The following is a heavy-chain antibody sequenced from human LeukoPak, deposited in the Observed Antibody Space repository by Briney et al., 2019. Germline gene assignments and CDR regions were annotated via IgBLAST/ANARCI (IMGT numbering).Heavy chain of an antibody. V-gene: IGHV1-2*06. CDR2: INPNSGGS. Sequence: ASVKASCKASGYTFTGYYMHWVRQAPGQGLEWMGRINPNSGGSNYAQKFQGRVTMTRDTSISTVYMELNRLRSDDTAIYYCARDQNDYGDYNYWGQGTLVTVSS. J-gene: IGHJ4*02. D-gene: IGHD4-17*01. CDR1: GYTFTGYY. CDR3: ARDQNDYGDYNY.